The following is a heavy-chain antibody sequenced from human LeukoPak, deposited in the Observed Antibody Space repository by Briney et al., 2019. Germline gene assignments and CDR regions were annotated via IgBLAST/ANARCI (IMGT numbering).Heavy chain of an antibody. CDR3: ARWFGEFPGIDY. CDR1: GFTFSSYG. D-gene: IGHD3-10*01. J-gene: IGHJ4*02. CDR2: IRYDGSNK. Sequence: TGGSLRLSCAASGFTFSSYGMHWVRQAPGKGLEWVAFIRYDGSNKYYADSVKGRFTISRDNSKNTLYLQMNSLRTEDTAVYYCARWFGEFPGIDYWGQGTLVTVSS. V-gene: IGHV3-30*02.